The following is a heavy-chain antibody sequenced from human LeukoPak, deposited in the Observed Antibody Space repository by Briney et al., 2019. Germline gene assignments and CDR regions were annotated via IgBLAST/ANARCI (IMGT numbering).Heavy chain of an antibody. J-gene: IGHJ6*03. Sequence: ASVKVSCKASGYTFTGYYMHWARQAPGQGLGWMGWINPNSGGTNYAQKFQGRVTMTRDTSISTAYMELSRLRSDDTAVYYCARSLTYYYYYMDVWGKGTTVTVSS. V-gene: IGHV1-2*02. CDR3: ARSLTYYYYYMDV. CDR2: INPNSGGT. CDR1: GYTFTGYY.